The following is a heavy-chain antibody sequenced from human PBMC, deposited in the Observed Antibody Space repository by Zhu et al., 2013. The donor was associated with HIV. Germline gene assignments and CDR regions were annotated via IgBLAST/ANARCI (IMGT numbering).Heavy chain of an antibody. J-gene: IGHJ4*02. CDR3: GRHHNSGYYSYFDY. V-gene: IGHV1-69*01. CDR2: IIPIFGTQ. Sequence: QVQVVQSGAEVKKPGSSMKVSCKASGSTFSNYAIHWVRQAPGQGLEWMGGIIPIFGTQKYAQKFEGRVTISADESTTTAYMELSSLRSADTAVYYCGRHHNSGYYSYFDYWGQGTLVTVSS. CDR1: GSTFSNYA. D-gene: IGHD3-22*01.